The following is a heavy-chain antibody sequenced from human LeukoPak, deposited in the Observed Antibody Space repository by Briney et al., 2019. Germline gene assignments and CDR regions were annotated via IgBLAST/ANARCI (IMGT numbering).Heavy chain of an antibody. Sequence: ASVKVSCKASGYTFTSYGISWVRQAPGQGLEWMGWISAYNGNTNYAQKLQGRVTMTTDTSTSTAYMELRSLRSDVTAVYYCAARDSSGYYYYYWGQGTLVTVSS. CDR2: ISAYNGNT. CDR1: GYTFTSYG. J-gene: IGHJ4*02. CDR3: AARDSSGYYYYY. D-gene: IGHD3-22*01. V-gene: IGHV1-18*01.